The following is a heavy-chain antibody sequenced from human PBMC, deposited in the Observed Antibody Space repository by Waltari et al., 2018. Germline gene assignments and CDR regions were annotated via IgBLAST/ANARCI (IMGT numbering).Heavy chain of an antibody. J-gene: IGHJ3*02. CDR3: ARGYGSGSYYDDAFDI. V-gene: IGHV4-38-2*01. CDR1: GYSISSGYY. CDR2: IYHSGGT. D-gene: IGHD3-10*01. Sequence: QVQLQESGPGLVKPSETLSLTCAVSGYSISSGYYWGWIRQPPGKGLEWIGSIYHSGGTYYNPALKSRVTISVDTSKNQFSLKLSSVTAADTAVEYCARGYGSGSYYDDAFDIWGQGTMVTVSS.